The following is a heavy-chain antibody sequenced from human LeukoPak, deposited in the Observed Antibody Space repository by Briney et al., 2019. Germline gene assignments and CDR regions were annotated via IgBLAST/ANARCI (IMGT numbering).Heavy chain of an antibody. CDR1: GGSISSYY. J-gene: IGHJ4*02. Sequence: PSETLSLTCTVSGGSISSYYWSWIRQPPGKGLEWIGYIYYSGSTNYNPSLKSRVTISVDTSKNQFSLKLSSVTAADTAVYYCARVLEESNGSGLDYWGQGTLVTVSS. CDR3: ARVLEESNGSGLDY. CDR2: IYYSGST. V-gene: IGHV4-59*01. D-gene: IGHD3-10*01.